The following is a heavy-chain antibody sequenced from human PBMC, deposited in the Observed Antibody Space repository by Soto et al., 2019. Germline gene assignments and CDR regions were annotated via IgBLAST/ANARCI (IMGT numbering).Heavy chain of an antibody. Sequence: SQPVSLTCAISGASVSSNSASWNWIRQSPSRGLEWLGRTYYRSKWYNDYAVSVKSRITINPDTSKNQCSLQLNSVTPEDTAVYYCTMAATGGGWFDPWGQGTLVTVSS. V-gene: IGHV6-1*01. J-gene: IGHJ5*02. D-gene: IGHD6-25*01. CDR3: TMAATGGGWFDP. CDR1: GASVSSNSAS. CDR2: TYYRSKWYN.